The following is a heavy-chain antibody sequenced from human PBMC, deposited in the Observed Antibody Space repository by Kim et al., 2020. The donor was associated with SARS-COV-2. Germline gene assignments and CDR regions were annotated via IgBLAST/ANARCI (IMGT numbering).Heavy chain of an antibody. CDR2: ISYDGSNK. Sequence: GGSLRLSCAASGFTFSSYGMHWVRQAPGKGLEWVAVISYDGSNKYYADSVKGRFTISRDNSKNTLYLQMNSLRAEDTAVYYCAKWAGGERGGYSGYDGDAFDIWGQGTMVTVSS. J-gene: IGHJ3*02. V-gene: IGHV3-30*18. CDR3: AKWAGGERGGYSGYDGDAFDI. CDR1: GFTFSSYG. D-gene: IGHD5-12*01.